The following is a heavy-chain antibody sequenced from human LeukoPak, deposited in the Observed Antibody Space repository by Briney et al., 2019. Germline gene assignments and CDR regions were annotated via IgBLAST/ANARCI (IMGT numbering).Heavy chain of an antibody. J-gene: IGHJ4*02. CDR2: IYDSGST. CDR1: GGSISSYY. V-gene: IGHV4-59*01. CDR3: ARNVAVAAGDYFDY. Sequence: SSETLSLTCTVSGGSISSYYWSWIRQPPGKGLEWIGYIYDSGSTNYNPSLKSRVTISVDTSKNQFSLKLSSVTAADTAVYYCARNVAVAAGDYFDYWGQGTLVTVSS. D-gene: IGHD6-19*01.